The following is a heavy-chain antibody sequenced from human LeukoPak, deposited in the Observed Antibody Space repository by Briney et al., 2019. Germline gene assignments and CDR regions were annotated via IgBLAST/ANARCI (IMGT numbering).Heavy chain of an antibody. Sequence: ASVKVSCKASVYTFTGYYMHWVRQAPGQGLGWVGWINPNSGGTNYAQKFQGRVTMTRDTSISTAYMELSRLRSDDAAVYYCARERNPITIFGRGGWFDPWGQGTLVTVSS. V-gene: IGHV1-2*02. CDR3: ARERNPITIFGRGGWFDP. D-gene: IGHD3-3*01. CDR1: VYTFTGYY. CDR2: INPNSGGT. J-gene: IGHJ5*02.